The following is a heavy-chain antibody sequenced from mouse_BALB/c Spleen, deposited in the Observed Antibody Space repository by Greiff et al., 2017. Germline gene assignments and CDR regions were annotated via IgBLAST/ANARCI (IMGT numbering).Heavy chain of an antibody. Sequence: EVQRVESGGGLVKPGGSLKLSCAASGFTFSSYAMSWVRQTPEKRLEWVASISSGGSTYYPDSVKGRFTISRDNARNILYLQMSSLRSEDTAMYYCARDSPPDYDGDYYAMDYWGQGTSVTVSS. D-gene: IGHD2-4*01. CDR2: ISSGGST. CDR3: ARDSPPDYDGDYYAMDY. V-gene: IGHV5-6-5*01. CDR1: GFTFSSYA. J-gene: IGHJ4*01.